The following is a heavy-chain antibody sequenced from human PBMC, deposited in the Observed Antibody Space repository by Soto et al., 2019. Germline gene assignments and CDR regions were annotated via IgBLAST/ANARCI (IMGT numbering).Heavy chain of an antibody. J-gene: IGHJ4*02. CDR1: GFIFSTYG. CDR2: ISYDGNNK. V-gene: IGHV3-30*18. D-gene: IGHD4-17*01. CDR3: AKDLLLTTITTVGD. Sequence: QVQLVESGGGVVQPGRSLRLSCAASGFIFSTYGMHWVRQAPGKGLEWLSVISYDGNNKYYADSVKGRFTISRDNSKNTLWLQMDSLRTEDTAVYYCAKDLLLTTITTVGDWGQGTLGTVS.